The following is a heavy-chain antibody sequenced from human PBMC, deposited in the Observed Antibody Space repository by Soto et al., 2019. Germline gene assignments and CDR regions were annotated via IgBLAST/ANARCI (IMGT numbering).Heavy chain of an antibody. V-gene: IGHV3-30-3*01. CDR1: GFTFRNHA. CDR2: IAYDGSNA. Sequence: GGSLRLSCAASGFTFRNHAMHWVRQAPGKGLECLAVIAYDGSNAFYRDSVKGRFTISRDNSKNTLYLHMNSLRSEDTGVYYCASGSSSSYYMDVWGKGTTVTVSS. J-gene: IGHJ6*03. CDR3: ASGSSSSYYMDV. D-gene: IGHD6-6*01.